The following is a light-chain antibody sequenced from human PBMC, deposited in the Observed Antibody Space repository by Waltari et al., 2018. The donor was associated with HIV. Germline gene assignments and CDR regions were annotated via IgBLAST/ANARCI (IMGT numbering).Light chain of an antibody. CDR3: SSYTSSSTLV. Sequence: QSALTQPASVSGSPGQSITISCTGTSSDVGGYNYVSWYQQHPGTAPKLMIYEVSKRPSGVSNRFSGSKSGNTASLTISGLQAEDEADYYCSSYTSSSTLVFGGGTKLTVL. J-gene: IGLJ3*02. CDR2: EVS. V-gene: IGLV2-14*01. CDR1: SSDVGGYNY.